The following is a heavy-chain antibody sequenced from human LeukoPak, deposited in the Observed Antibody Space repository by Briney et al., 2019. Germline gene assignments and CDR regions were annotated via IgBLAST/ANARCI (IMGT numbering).Heavy chain of an antibody. D-gene: IGHD1-1*01. J-gene: IGHJ4*02. V-gene: IGHV3-48*03. Sequence: PGGSLRLSCAASGFTFSSYEMNWVRQSPGKGLEWISYITRSGNTIYYADSVKGRFTISRGNGKNSLYLQMNSLRAEDTAVYYCAREETGDYFDYWGQGTLVTVSS. CDR1: GFTFSSYE. CDR3: AREETGDYFDY. CDR2: ITRSGNTI.